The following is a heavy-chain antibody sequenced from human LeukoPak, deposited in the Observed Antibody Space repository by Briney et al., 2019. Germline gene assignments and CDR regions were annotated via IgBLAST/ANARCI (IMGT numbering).Heavy chain of an antibody. CDR3: ARDLSHGSGSPFDY. J-gene: IGHJ4*02. Sequence: PGGSLRLSCAASGFTFSDYYMSWIRQAPGKGLGWVSYISSSDSTIYYTDSVKGRFTISRDNAKNSLYLQMNSLRAEDTAVYYCARDLSHGSGSPFDYWGQGTLVTVSS. D-gene: IGHD3-10*01. CDR2: ISSSDSTI. CDR1: GFTFSDYY. V-gene: IGHV3-11*01.